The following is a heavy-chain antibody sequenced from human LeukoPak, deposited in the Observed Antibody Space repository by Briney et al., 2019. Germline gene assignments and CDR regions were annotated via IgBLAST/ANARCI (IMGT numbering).Heavy chain of an antibody. V-gene: IGHV3-21*01. CDR3: ARSGYSGRYPAYFDY. CDR2: IISSGSYM. Sequence: GGSLTLSCAASGFTFSSYSMNWVRQAPGQGLEWVSSIISSGSYMYYADSVRGRFTISRDDSENTLYLQMNSLRPEDTAVYYCARSGYSGRYPAYFDYWGQGTLVTVSS. CDR1: GFTFSSYS. D-gene: IGHD1-26*01. J-gene: IGHJ4*02.